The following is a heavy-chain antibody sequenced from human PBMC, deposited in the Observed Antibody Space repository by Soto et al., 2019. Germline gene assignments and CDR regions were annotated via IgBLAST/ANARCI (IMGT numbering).Heavy chain of an antibody. CDR3: VRLRSTTWAGGDAFEI. CDR1: GFTFNSYW. D-gene: IGHD4-17*01. J-gene: IGHJ3*02. CDR2: IDSDGNRI. Sequence: EVQLVQSGGGLVQPGGSLRLSRAASGFTFNSYWMHWVRQVPGKGLVWVSRIDSDGNRITYADSVKGRFTISRDNAKNTLYLQMNSLRAEDTTVYYCVRLRSTTWAGGDAFEIWGQGTMVTVYS. V-gene: IGHV3-74*03.